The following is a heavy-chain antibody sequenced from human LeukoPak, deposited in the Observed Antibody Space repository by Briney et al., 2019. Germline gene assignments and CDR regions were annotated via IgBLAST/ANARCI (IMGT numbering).Heavy chain of an antibody. D-gene: IGHD3-10*01. CDR2: IYSGGST. Sequence: GGSLRLSCAASGFTVSSNYMSWVRQAPGKGLEWVSVIYSGGSTYYADSVKGRFTISRDNSKNTLYVQMNSLRAEDTAVYYCAKGHYYGSGSLDYWGQGTLVTVSS. V-gene: IGHV3-53*01. J-gene: IGHJ4*02. CDR3: AKGHYYGSGSLDY. CDR1: GFTVSSNY.